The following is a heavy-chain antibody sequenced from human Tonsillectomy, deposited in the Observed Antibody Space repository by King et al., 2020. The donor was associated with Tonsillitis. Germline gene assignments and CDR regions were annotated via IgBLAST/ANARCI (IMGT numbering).Heavy chain of an antibody. CDR3: AGATYYDCWSGLRNYFYYYMDV. Sequence: VQLQESGPGLVKPSQTLSLTCTVSGGSINSGGYYWSWIRQHPGKGLEWIAYISYSGSTYYNPSLKSRVTISVDTSKNQFSLKLSSVTAADTAVYYCAGATYYDCWSGLRNYFYYYMDVWGKGTAVTVSS. V-gene: IGHV4-31*03. CDR2: ISYSGST. J-gene: IGHJ6*03. CDR1: GGSINSGGYY. D-gene: IGHD3-3*01.